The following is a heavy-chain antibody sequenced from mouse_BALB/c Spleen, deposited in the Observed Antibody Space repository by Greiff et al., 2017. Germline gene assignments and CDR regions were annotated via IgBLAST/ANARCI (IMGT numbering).Heavy chain of an antibody. V-gene: IGHV14-3*02. CDR1: GFNIKDTY. CDR3: ARGGSNYFDY. Sequence: EVKVVESGAELVKPGASVKLSCTASGFNIKDTYMHWVKQRPEQGLEWIGRIDPANGNTKYDPKFQGKATITADTSSNTAYLQLSSLTSEDTAVYYCARGGSNYFDYWGQGTTLTVSS. CDR2: IDPANGNT. J-gene: IGHJ2*01.